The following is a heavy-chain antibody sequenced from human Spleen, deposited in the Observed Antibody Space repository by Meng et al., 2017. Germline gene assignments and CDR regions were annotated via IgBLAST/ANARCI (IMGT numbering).Heavy chain of an antibody. Sequence: VQLQQWGAGLLKPSETLSLPCAVYGGSFSGYYWSWIRQPPGKGLEWIGEINHSGSTNYNPSLKSRVTISVDTSKNQFSLKLSSVTAADTAVYYCARFSGSGWYVWGQGTLVTVSS. D-gene: IGHD6-19*01. J-gene: IGHJ4*02. V-gene: IGHV4-34*01. CDR2: INHSGST. CDR3: ARFSGSGWYV. CDR1: GGSFSGYY.